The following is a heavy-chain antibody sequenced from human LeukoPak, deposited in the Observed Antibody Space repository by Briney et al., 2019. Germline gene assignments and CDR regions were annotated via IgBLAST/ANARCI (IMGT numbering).Heavy chain of an antibody. Sequence: ASVKVSCKASGYTFTGYYMHWVRQAPGQGLEWMGWINPNSGGTNYAQKFQGRVTMTRDTSISTAYMEQSSLRSEDTAVYYCARRHGSPQLFVDWGQGTLVTVSS. CDR2: INPNSGGT. J-gene: IGHJ4*02. CDR1: GYTFTGYY. CDR3: ARRHGSPQLFVD. V-gene: IGHV1-2*02. D-gene: IGHD2-2*01.